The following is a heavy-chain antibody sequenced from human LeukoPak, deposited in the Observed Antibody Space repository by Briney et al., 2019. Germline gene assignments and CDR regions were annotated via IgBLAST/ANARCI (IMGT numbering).Heavy chain of an antibody. D-gene: IGHD3-10*01. CDR3: AKVRGVPYFDY. CDR1: GDSISSHYC. CDR2: ICHSGST. Sequence: SETLSLTCSVSGDSISSHYCWGWIRQPPGKGLEWIGSICHSGSTVYNSSLKSRVTISVDTSKNQFSLKLSSVTAADTAVYYCAKVRGVPYFDYWGQGTLVTVSS. J-gene: IGHJ4*02. V-gene: IGHV4-38-2*02.